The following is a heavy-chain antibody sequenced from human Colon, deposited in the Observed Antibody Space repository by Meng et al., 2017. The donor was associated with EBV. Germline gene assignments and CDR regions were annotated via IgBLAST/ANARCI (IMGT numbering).Heavy chain of an antibody. CDR1: GAFTSSCGYH. Sequence: ELLQERRHEVGQPLLTRPITRGVPGAFTSSCGYHWNWNRNRSGTGLEWNWLIYDSISGNSYYNPSLKSRVSMSLDTSKNQYSLKLSSVTAADTAVYYCANYAIGGGGLRSWGQGTLVTVSS. V-gene: IGHV4-30-4*01. D-gene: IGHD3-3*01. CDR3: ANYAIGGGGLRS. J-gene: IGHJ5*02. CDR2: IYDSISGNS.